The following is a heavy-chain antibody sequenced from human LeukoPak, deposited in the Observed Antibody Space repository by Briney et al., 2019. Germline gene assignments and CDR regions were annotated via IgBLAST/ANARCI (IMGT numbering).Heavy chain of an antibody. Sequence: ASVKVSCKASGYTFTGYYMHWVRQAPGQGLEWMGWINPNSGGTNYAQKFQGRVTMTRDTSISTAYMELSRLRSDDTAVYYCARPHARNHAFDIWGQGTMVTVSS. D-gene: IGHD3-10*01. CDR1: GYTFTGYY. V-gene: IGHV1-2*02. CDR2: INPNSGGT. J-gene: IGHJ3*02. CDR3: ARPHARNHAFDI.